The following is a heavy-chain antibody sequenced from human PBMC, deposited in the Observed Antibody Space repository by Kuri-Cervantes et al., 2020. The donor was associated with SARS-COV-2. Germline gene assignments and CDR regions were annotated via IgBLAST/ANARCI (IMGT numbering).Heavy chain of an antibody. V-gene: IGHV1-8*03. Sequence: ASVKVSCKASGGTFSSYAISWVRQAPGQGLEWMGWMNPNSGNTGYAQKFQGRVTITRNTSISTAYMELSSLRSEDTAVYYCARDTTVSAMDVWGKGTTVTVSS. CDR1: GGTFSSYA. D-gene: IGHD4-11*01. J-gene: IGHJ6*03. CDR3: ARDTTVSAMDV. CDR2: MNPNSGNT.